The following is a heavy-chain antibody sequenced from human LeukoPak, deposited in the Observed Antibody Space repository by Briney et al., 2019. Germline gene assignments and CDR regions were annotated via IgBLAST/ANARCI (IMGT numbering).Heavy chain of an antibody. CDR3: ARKMDWNGGSDY. CDR2: IYYSGSS. CDR1: GGSISSSNYH. V-gene: IGHV4-39*07. J-gene: IGHJ4*02. Sequence: SETLSLTCSVSGGSISSSNYHWVWIRQPPGKRLEWIGSIYYSGSSYYNPSLKSRVTISLDTSKKQLSPKQSSVTAADTAVYYCARKMDWNGGSDYWGQGTLVTVSS. D-gene: IGHD1-1*01.